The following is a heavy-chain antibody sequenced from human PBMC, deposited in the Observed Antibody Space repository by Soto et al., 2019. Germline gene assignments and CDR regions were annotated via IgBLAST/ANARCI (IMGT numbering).Heavy chain of an antibody. V-gene: IGHV1-18*01. CDR2: ITVNSGNT. CDR3: GRGLGGGWYYFDY. D-gene: IGHD6-19*01. CDR1: GYTFTSYG. Sequence: QVQLVQSGVEVKKPGASVKVSCKASGYTFTSYGIGRVRQAPGQGLEWMGWITVNSGNTNYPQKLQGRVTMTTDTSTSTAYMELRSLTSDDTAVYYCGRGLGGGWYYFDYWGQGTLVTVSS. J-gene: IGHJ4*02.